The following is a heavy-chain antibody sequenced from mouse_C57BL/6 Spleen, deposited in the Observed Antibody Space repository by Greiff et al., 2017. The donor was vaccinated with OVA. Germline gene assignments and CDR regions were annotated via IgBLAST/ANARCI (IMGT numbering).Heavy chain of an antibody. V-gene: IGHV1-55*01. CDR1: GYTFTSYW. J-gene: IGHJ1*03. D-gene: IGHD1-1*01. Sequence: VQLQQPGAELVKPGASVKMSCKASGYTFTSYWITWVKQRPGQGLEWIGDIYPGSGSTNYNEKFKSKATLTVDTSSSTAYMQLSSLTSEDSAVYYCARGGYYGSSWYFDVWGTGTTVTVSS. CDR2: IYPGSGST. CDR3: ARGGYYGSSWYFDV.